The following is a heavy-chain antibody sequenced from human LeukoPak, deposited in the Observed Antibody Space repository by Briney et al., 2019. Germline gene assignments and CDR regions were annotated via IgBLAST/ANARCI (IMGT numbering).Heavy chain of an antibody. V-gene: IGHV1-18*01. D-gene: IGHD5-18*01. J-gene: IGHJ5*02. CDR1: GYTFTSYG. CDR2: ISAYNGNT. CDR3: AGDSDFSAMVTRKDWFDP. Sequence: GASVKVSCKASGYTFTSYGISWVRQAPGQGLEWMGWISAYNGNTNYAQKLQGRVTMTTDTSTSTAYMELRSLRSDDTAVYYCAGDSDFSAMVTRKDWFDPWGQGTLVTVSS.